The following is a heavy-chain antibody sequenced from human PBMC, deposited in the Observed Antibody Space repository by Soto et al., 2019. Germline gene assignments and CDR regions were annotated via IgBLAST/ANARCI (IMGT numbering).Heavy chain of an antibody. CDR2: ISWNSGST. V-gene: IGHV3-9*01. CDR3: ARDTDADTWNDPLDY. D-gene: IGHD1-1*01. CDR1: GFIFDDFA. J-gene: IGHJ4*02. Sequence: DVQLVESGGGLVQPGRSLRLSCAASGFIFDDFAMHWVRQAPGKGLEWVSGISWNSGSTDYAASVKGRFIISRDNARNSHYMQKNSLRPEDTALYYCARDTDADTWNDPLDYWGQGALVIV.